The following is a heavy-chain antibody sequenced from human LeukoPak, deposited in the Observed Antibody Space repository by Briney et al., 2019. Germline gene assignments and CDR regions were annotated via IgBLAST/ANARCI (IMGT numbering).Heavy chain of an antibody. D-gene: IGHD3-22*01. J-gene: IGHJ4*02. CDR3: ARDPQTYYYDSSGYYPFDY. V-gene: IGHV3-11*06. Sequence: GGSLRLSCAASGFTFSDYYMSWTRQAPGKGLEWVSYISSSSYTNYADSVKGRFTISRDNAKNSLYLQMNSLRAEDTAVYYCARDPQTYYYDSSGYYPFDYWGQGTLVAVSS. CDR2: ISSSSYT. CDR1: GFTFSDYY.